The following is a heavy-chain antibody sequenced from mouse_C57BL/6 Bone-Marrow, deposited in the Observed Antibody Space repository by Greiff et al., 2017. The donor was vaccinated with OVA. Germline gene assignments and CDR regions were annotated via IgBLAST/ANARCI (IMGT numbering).Heavy chain of an antibody. CDR3: ARDCALRLWNYYAMYY. V-gene: IGHV1-55*01. CDR2: IYPGSGST. J-gene: IGHJ4*01. CDR1: GYTFTSYW. Sequence: VQLQQPGAELVKPGASVKMSCKASGYTFTSYWITWVKQRPGQGLEWIGDIYPGSGSTNYNEKFKSKATLTVDTSSSTAYMQLSSLTSEDSAVYYCARDCALRLWNYYAMYYWGQGTSVTVSS.